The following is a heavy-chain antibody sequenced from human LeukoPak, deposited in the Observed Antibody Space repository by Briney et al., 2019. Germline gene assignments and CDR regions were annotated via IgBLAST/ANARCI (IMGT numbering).Heavy chain of an antibody. Sequence: SENLSLTCTVSGGSISSGGYYWSWIRQHPGKGLEWIGYIYYSGSTYYNPSLKSRVTISVDTSKNQFSLKLSSVTAADTAVYYCARGGVTPIRVDYWGQGTLVTVSS. V-gene: IGHV4-31*03. CDR3: ARGGVTPIRVDY. CDR1: GGSISSGGYY. D-gene: IGHD2-21*02. CDR2: IYYSGST. J-gene: IGHJ4*02.